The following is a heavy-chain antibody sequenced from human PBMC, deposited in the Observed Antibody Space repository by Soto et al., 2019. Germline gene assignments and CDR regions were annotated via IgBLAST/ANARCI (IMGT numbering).Heavy chain of an antibody. V-gene: IGHV4-34*01. Sequence: QVQLQQWGAGLLKPSETLSLTCAVYGGSFSGYYWSWIRQPPGKGLEWIGEINHSGSTNYNPSLKSRVTISVDTSKNQFSLKLSSVTAADTAVYCCARDVSGIPRGGRRPYWYFDLWGRGTLVTVSS. J-gene: IGHJ2*01. CDR1: GGSFSGYY. CDR3: ARDVSGIPRGGRRPYWYFDL. CDR2: INHSGST. D-gene: IGHD2-2*02.